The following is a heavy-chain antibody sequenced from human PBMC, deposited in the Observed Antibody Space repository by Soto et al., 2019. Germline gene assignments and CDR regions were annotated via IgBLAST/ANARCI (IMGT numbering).Heavy chain of an antibody. CDR1: GGSISGYY. V-gene: IGHV4-59*08. Sequence: LETLSLTCTVSGGSISGYYWGWIRQPPGRGLEWIGYIYSSGSTNYNPSLQSRVTISVDTSKNQFSLKLSSVTAADTAVYYCARLACSSTRCFTYFDYWGQGALVTVSS. D-gene: IGHD2-2*02. J-gene: IGHJ4*02. CDR2: IYSSGST. CDR3: ARLACSSTRCFTYFDY.